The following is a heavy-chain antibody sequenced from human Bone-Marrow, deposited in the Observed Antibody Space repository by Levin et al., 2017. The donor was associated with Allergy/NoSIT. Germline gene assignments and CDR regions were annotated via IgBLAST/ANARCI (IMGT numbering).Heavy chain of an antibody. CDR1: GLTFDTST. J-gene: IGHJ4*02. D-gene: IGHD1-26*01. V-gene: IGHV3-30*04. Sequence: GGSLRLSCAASGLTFDTSTMHWVRQAPGKGLEWVAVISYDGINKHSADSVRGRFTISRDNSKNTLYLQMNSLRDEDTGVYYCATDMVGATEDYWGQGTLVTVSS. CDR3: ATDMVGATEDY. CDR2: ISYDGINK.